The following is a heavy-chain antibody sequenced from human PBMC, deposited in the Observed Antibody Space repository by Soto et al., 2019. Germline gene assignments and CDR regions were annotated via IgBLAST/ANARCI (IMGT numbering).Heavy chain of an antibody. CDR1: GFTFSSYA. CDR2: ISGGGGST. CDR3: VKALTIFGRVPPY. J-gene: IGHJ4*02. Sequence: EVQLLESGGGLVQPGGSLRLSCAASGFTFSSYAMSWVRQTPGKGLEWVSDISGGGGSTYYADSVKGRFTISRDNSKDTVYLQRNILRDEDTAVYYCVKALTIFGRVPPYWGQGTLVTVSS. D-gene: IGHD3-3*01. V-gene: IGHV3-23*01.